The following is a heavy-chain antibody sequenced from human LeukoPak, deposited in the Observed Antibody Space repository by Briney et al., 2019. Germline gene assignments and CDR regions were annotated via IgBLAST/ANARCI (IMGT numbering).Heavy chain of an antibody. CDR3: ARGQRTVPIDY. CDR1: GYTFTSYG. J-gene: IGHJ4*02. CDR2: INPNSGGT. D-gene: IGHD4-17*01. Sequence: GASVKVSCKASGYTFTSYGISWVRQAHGQGLEWMGWINPNSGGTNYAQKFQGRVTMTRDTSISTAYMELSRLRSDDTAVYYCARGQRTVPIDYWGQGTLVTVSS. V-gene: IGHV1-2*02.